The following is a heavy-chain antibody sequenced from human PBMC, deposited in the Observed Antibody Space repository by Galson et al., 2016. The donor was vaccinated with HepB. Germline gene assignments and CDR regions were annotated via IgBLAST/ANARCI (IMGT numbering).Heavy chain of an antibody. CDR3: ARIRYYDFSMDV. CDR1: GFSLSTYGMC. J-gene: IGHJ6*02. CDR2: IDWADDK. D-gene: IGHD3-3*01. Sequence: PALVKPTQTLTLTCTFSGFSLSTYGMCVSWIRQPPGKALEWLGVIDWADDKYYSTSLRTRVTISKDTSKNQVVLTMTNIDPVDTATYYCARIRYYDFSMDVWGQGTTVTVSS. V-gene: IGHV2-70*01.